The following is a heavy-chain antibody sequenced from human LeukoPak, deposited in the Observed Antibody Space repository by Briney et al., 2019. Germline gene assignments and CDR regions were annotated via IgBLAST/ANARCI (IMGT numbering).Heavy chain of an antibody. CDR2: ISYDGSNK. J-gene: IGHJ4*02. V-gene: IGHV3-30*04. D-gene: IGHD3-16*01. CDR1: GFTFSSYA. Sequence: PGRSLRLSCAASGFTFSSYAMHWVRQAPGKGLEWVAVISYDGSNKYYADSVKGRFTISRDNSMNTLYLQMNSLRAEDTAVYYCAKVRWGSDNALDSWGQGTLVTGSS. CDR3: AKVRWGSDNALDS.